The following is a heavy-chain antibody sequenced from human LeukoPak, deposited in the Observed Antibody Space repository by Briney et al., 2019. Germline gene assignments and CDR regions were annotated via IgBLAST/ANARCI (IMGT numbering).Heavy chain of an antibody. CDR2: IWNDGNKK. CDR1: GFTFRASG. Sequence: GGSLRLSRAAPGFTFRASGMYRVRQAPGKGLEWVAMIWNDGNKKNHADSVKGRFGISRDNSRDTLYLQMNSLRAEDTAVYYCAKGECWTGQAEFFQHWGQGTLVTVSS. J-gene: IGHJ1*01. V-gene: IGHV3-33*07. CDR3: AKGECWTGQAEFFQH. D-gene: IGHD3/OR15-3a*01.